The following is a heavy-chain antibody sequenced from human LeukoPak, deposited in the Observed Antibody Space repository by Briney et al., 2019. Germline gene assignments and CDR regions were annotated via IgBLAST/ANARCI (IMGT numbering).Heavy chain of an antibody. D-gene: IGHD3-10*01. CDR2: IWFDGSNK. J-gene: IGHJ6*02. CDR3: ARDKYQGSGSHYFAMDV. CDR1: ELTPRGYG. V-gene: IGHV3-33*07. Sequence: PGGSLSPSGEPSELTPRGYGMFGFRQAPGKGLGGLAVIWFDGSNKYYADSVKGRFTISRDNSKNTVFLQMNSLRAEDTAVYYCARDKYQGSGSHYFAMDVWGLGTTVIVSS.